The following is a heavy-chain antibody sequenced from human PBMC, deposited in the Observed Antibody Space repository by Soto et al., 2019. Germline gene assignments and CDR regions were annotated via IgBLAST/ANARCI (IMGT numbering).Heavy chain of an antibody. CDR2: ISAYNGNT. CDR3: ARDPPRMIAVAGGGGDY. V-gene: IGHV1-18*01. J-gene: IGHJ4*02. Sequence: ASVKVSCKASGYTFTSYGISWVRQAPGQGLEWMGWISAYNGNTNYAQKLQGRVTMTTDTSTSTAYTELRSLRSDDTAVYYCARDPPRMIAVAGGGGDYWGQGTLVTVSS. CDR1: GYTFTSYG. D-gene: IGHD6-19*01.